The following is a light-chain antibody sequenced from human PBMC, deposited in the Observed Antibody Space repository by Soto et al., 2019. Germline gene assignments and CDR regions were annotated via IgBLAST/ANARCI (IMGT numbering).Light chain of an antibody. J-gene: IGKJ2*01. CDR3: QQYNNWPPNT. V-gene: IGKV3-15*01. CDR1: QSVSSN. Sequence: EIVMTQSPVTLSVSPGERATLSCRASQSVSSNLAWYQQKPGQAPRLLIYGASTRATDIPARFSGSGSGTEFTLTISSLQSEDFAVYYCQQYNNWPPNTFGQGTKLEIK. CDR2: GAS.